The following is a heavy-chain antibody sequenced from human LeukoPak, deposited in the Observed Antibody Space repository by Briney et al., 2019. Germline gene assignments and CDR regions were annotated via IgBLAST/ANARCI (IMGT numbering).Heavy chain of an antibody. Sequence: GGSLRLSCAASGFTFSSYEMNWVRQAPGKGLEWVSYISSSGSTVYYADSVKGRFTISRDKSKNSLYLQMNNLRASVTAADFCARYCTKVPNLLDNWGQGTLVSVSS. CDR2: ISSSGSTV. CDR3: ARYCTKVPNLLDN. CDR1: GFTFSSYE. V-gene: IGHV3-48*03. J-gene: IGHJ4*02. D-gene: IGHD2-8*01.